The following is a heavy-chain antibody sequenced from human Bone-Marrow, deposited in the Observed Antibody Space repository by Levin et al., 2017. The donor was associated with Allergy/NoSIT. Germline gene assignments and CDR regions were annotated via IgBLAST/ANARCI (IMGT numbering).Heavy chain of an antibody. CDR3: ARDSGGSNFGPYDL. D-gene: IGHD5-12*01. J-gene: IGHJ5*02. CDR2: VNTAGGKA. CDR1: GFAFSSDW. Sequence: PAASVKVSCAASGFAFSSDWMHWVRQVPGKGLVWVSRVNTAGGKAEYADFVEGRFSFSVDKPKDTLYLHMNSLRVEDTALYYCARDSGGSNFGPYDLWGQGTLVTVSS. V-gene: IGHV3-74*01.